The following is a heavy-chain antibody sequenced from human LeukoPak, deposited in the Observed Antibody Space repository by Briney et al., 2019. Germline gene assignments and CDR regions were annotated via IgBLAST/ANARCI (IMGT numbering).Heavy chain of an antibody. Sequence: PSETLSLTCADSGGSISSYYWSWIRQPPGKGLGWVGHIYYSGSTTYNPSPKSRVTIPSDTSKNKFSLMLSSVTAADRAVYYCARSYCSSTSCYRGAFDIWGQGTMVTVSS. CDR1: GGSISSYY. CDR3: ARSYCSSTSCYRGAFDI. V-gene: IGHV4-59*01. CDR2: IYYSGST. D-gene: IGHD2-2*01. J-gene: IGHJ3*02.